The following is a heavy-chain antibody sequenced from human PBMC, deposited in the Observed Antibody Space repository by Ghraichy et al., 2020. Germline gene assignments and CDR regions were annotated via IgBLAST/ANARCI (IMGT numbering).Heavy chain of an antibody. CDR2: IYSGGST. V-gene: IGHV3-53*04. CDR1: GFTVSSNY. CDR3: ARVYYDSSGQYPFDY. Sequence: GGSLRLSCAASGFTVSSNYMSWVRQAPGKGLEWVSVIYSGGSTYYADSVKGRFTISRHNSKNTLYLQMNSLRAEDTAVYYCARVYYDSSGQYPFDYWGQGTLVTVSS. J-gene: IGHJ4*02. D-gene: IGHD3-22*01.